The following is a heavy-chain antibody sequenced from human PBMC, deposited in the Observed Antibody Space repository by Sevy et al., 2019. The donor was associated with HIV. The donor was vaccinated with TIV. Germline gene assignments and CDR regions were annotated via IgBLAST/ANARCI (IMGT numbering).Heavy chain of an antibody. V-gene: IGHV1-2*02. J-gene: IGHJ4*02. CDR2: INPDSGDT. D-gene: IGHD5-18*01. Sequence: ASMTVSCKASGYTFTGHFMHWVRQAHGQGLEWMGWINPDSGDTKYAQKLQGRVTVTRDTCITTVYMELSSLRSDDTAVYYCAAPGGYRYGSLLDYWGQGTLVTVSS. CDR1: GYTFTGHF. CDR3: AAPGGYRYGSLLDY.